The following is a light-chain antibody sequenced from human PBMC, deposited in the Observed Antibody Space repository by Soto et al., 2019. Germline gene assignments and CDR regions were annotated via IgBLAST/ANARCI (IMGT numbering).Light chain of an antibody. J-gene: IGLJ2*01. CDR3: QTGDTTPL. CDR1: NGHSSFT. Sequence: QPVLTQSPSASAPLGGSVKLTCTLNNGHSSFTIAWHQQQPEKGPRYLMRLNQDGTHKKGDGIPDRFSVSSSGAERYLTISRLQSDDEADYFCQTGDTTPLFGGGTKLTVL. CDR2: LNQDGTH. V-gene: IGLV4-69*01.